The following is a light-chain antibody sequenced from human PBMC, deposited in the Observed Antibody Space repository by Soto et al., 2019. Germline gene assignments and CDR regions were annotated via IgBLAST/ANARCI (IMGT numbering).Light chain of an antibody. V-gene: IGLV2-11*01. J-gene: IGLJ1*01. Sequence: QSVLTQPRSVSGSPGQSLTISCSGSSSDIGDYDYVSWYQQHPGKAPTLLIYDVTKRPSGVPDRFSGSKSGDTASLTISELQAGDEGNYYCCSYVGSNTLYVFGTGNKVTVL. CDR2: DVT. CDR1: SSDIGDYDY. CDR3: CSYVGSNTLYV.